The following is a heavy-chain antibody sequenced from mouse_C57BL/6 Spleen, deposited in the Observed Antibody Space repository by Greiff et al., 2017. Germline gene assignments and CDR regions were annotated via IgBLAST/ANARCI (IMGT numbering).Heavy chain of an antibody. J-gene: IGHJ4*01. CDR3: ARTNYDMDD. CDR2: LYPGDGNT. CDR1: GYAFTSYW. V-gene: IGHV1-80*01. Sequence: QVQLQQSGAELVKPGASVKISCKASGYAFTSYWMNWVKQRPGKGLEWIGQLYPGDGNTNYNEKFKGKATMTADKASSTAYMQLSSLTSEDSAVYFCARTNYDMDDWGKGTSVTVSS.